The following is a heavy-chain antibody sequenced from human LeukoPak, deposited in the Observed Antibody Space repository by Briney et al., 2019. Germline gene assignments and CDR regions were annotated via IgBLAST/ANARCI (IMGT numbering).Heavy chain of an antibody. CDR2: IYSSGST. CDR3: ARREAAYFDY. D-gene: IGHD6-13*01. CDR1: GGSISSNY. V-gene: IGHV4-59*08. Sequence: SEPLSLTCTVSGGSISSNYWGWFRQPPGKGLEYIGHIYSSGSTTDNPSFKSRVTISIDTAKNQFSLKLSSVTAADTAVYYCARREAAYFDYWGQGTLVTVSS. J-gene: IGHJ4*02.